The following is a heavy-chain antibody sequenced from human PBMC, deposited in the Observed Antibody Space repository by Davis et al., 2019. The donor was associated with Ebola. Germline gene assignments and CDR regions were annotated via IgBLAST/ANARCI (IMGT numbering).Heavy chain of an antibody. CDR1: GFTFSSYA. V-gene: IGHV3-23*01. CDR2: ISGSGGST. CDR3: AKALSSSWYNY. Sequence: GESLKISCAASGFTFSSYAMSWVRQAPGKGLEWVSAISGSGGSTYYADSVKGRFTISRDNSKNTLYLQMNSLRAEDTAVYYCAKALSSSWYNYWGQGTLVTVSS. J-gene: IGHJ4*02. D-gene: IGHD6-13*01.